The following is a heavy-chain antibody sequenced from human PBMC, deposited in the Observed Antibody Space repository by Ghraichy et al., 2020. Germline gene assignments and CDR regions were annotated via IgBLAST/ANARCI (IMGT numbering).Heavy chain of an antibody. CDR2: IKQDGSEK. Sequence: GGSLRLSCAASRFTFSSYWMNWVRQAPGKGLEWVANIKQDGSEKYYVDSVKGRFTISRDNAKNSLYLQMNSLRAEDTAVYYCARGGYSSGWYKSGLDYWGQGTLVTVSS. J-gene: IGHJ4*02. V-gene: IGHV3-7*03. CDR1: RFTFSSYW. CDR3: ARGGYSSGWYKSGLDY. D-gene: IGHD6-19*01.